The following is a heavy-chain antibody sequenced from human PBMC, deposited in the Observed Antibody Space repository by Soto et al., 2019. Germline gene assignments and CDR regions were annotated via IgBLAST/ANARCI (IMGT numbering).Heavy chain of an antibody. CDR3: ATAADRDSYYDSSGYYTNFDY. CDR2: FDPEDGET. Sequence: ASVKVSCKVSGYTLTELSMHWVRQAPGKGLEWMGGFDPEDGETIYAQKFQGRVTMTEDTSTDTAYMELSSLRSEDTAVYYCATAADRDSYYDSSGYYTNFDYWGQGTLVTVSS. CDR1: GYTLTELS. V-gene: IGHV1-24*01. J-gene: IGHJ4*02. D-gene: IGHD3-22*01.